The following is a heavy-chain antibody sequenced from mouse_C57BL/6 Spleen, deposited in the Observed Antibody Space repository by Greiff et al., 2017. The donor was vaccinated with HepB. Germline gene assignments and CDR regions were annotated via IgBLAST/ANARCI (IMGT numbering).Heavy chain of an antibody. D-gene: IGHD1-1*01. Sequence: VQLQQSGAELVKPGASVKLSCKASGYTFTEYTIHWVKQRSGQGLEWIGWFYPGSGSIKYNENFKDKATLTADKSSSTVYMELSRLTSEDSAVYFCARHEVNYYYGSSYCDYWGQGTTLTVSS. CDR1: GYTFTEYT. CDR3: ARHEVNYYYGSSYCDY. CDR2: FYPGSGSI. J-gene: IGHJ2*01. V-gene: IGHV1-62-2*01.